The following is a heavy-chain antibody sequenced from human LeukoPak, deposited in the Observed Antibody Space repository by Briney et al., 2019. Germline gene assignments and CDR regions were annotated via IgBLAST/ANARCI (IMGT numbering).Heavy chain of an antibody. CDR3: ARHRRSSWDFDY. J-gene: IGHJ4*02. D-gene: IGHD6-13*01. Sequence: SETLSLTCTVSGGSISSSSYYWSWIRQPPGKGLEWIGEINHSGSTNYNPSLKSRVTISVDTSKNQFSLKLSSVTAADTAVYYCARHRRSSWDFDYWGQGTLVTVSS. CDR1: GGSISSSSYY. V-gene: IGHV4-39*01. CDR2: INHSGST.